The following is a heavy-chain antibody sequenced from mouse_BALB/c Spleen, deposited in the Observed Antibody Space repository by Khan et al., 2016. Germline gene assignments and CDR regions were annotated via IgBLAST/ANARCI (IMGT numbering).Heavy chain of an antibody. CDR2: INYSGST. D-gene: IGHD2-14*01. V-gene: IGHV3-8*02. J-gene: IGHJ3*01. CDR1: GDSITRGY. Sequence: EGQLQGAGPSLVKPSQTLYLTCSVTGDSITRGYWNRIRKFPGKKLEYMGYINYSGSTHYNPSLKSRISNTRDTSKTQYYLQWNSVTTENIATYYCARSNRNDVWFAYWGQGTLVTVSA. CDR3: ARSNRNDVWFAY.